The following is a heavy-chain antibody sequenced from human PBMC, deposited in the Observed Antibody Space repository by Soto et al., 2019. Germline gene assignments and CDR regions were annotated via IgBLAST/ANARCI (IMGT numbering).Heavy chain of an antibody. V-gene: IGHV4-30-2*06. D-gene: IGHD3-10*01. CDR1: GASMSSGGHS. CDR3: ACAPPGPSPRWDV. Sequence: QVQLQESGSGLVKPSQTLSVTCAVSGASMSSGGHSWSWIRQSPGEGLEWSGCIYATGKTYYNPSLKSPVPISMDTSKDQFHLNVPSVTAADTAVYYWACAPPGPSPRWDVWGQGTTVTVSS. CDR2: IYATGKT. J-gene: IGHJ6*02.